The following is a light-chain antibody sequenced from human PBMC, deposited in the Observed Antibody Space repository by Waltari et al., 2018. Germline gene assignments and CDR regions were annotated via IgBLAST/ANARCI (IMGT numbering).Light chain of an antibody. V-gene: IGLV2-14*03. CDR2: DVS. Sequence: QSALTQPASVSGSPGQSITISCPGTSSDVGNYKYVSWYQQKPGKAPKLMIYDVSNRPSGVSYRFSGSKSGNTASLTISGLQAEDEADYYCSSYTSSSSFVFGSGTTVTVL. CDR3: SSYTSSSSFV. J-gene: IGLJ1*01. CDR1: SSDVGNYKY.